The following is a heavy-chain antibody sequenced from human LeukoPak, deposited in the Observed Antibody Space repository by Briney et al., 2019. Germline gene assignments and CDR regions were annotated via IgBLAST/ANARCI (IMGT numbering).Heavy chain of an antibody. Sequence: NPGGSLRLSCAASGFTFSSYSMNWVRQAPGKGLEWVSSISSSSSYIYYADSVKGRFTISRDNAKDSLYLQMNSLRAEDTAVYYCASEGYYGSGSYYRDFDYWGQGTLVTVSP. D-gene: IGHD3-10*01. CDR2: ISSSSSYI. J-gene: IGHJ4*02. CDR1: GFTFSSYS. CDR3: ASEGYYGSGSYYRDFDY. V-gene: IGHV3-21*01.